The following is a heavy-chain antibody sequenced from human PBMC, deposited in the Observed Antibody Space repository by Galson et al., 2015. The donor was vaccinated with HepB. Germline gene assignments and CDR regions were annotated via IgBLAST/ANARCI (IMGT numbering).Heavy chain of an antibody. V-gene: IGHV1-69*06. CDR3: ASPTYYDFWSGYYYYYYGMDV. CDR2: IIPIFGTA. Sequence: SVKVSCKASGGTFSSYAISWVRQAPGQGLEWMGGIIPIFGTANYAQKFQGRVTITADKSTSTAYMELSSLRSEDTAAYYCASPTYYDFWSGYYYYYYGMDVWGQGTTVTVSS. D-gene: IGHD3-3*01. CDR1: GGTFSSYA. J-gene: IGHJ6*02.